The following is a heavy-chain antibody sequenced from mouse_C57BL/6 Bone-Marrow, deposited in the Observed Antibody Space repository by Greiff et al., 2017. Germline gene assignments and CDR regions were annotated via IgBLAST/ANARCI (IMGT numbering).Heavy chain of an antibody. D-gene: IGHD1-1*01. CDR1: GYTFTDYY. CDR2: INPYNGGT. V-gene: IGHV1-19*01. J-gene: IGHJ2*01. CDR3: ARSSDYYGSSYLDY. Sequence: EVKLMESGPVLVKPGASVKMSCKASGYTFTDYYMNWVKQSHGKSLEWIGVINPYNGGTSYNQKFKGKATLTVDKSSSTAYMELNSLTSEDSAVYYCARSSDYYGSSYLDYWGQGTTLTVSS.